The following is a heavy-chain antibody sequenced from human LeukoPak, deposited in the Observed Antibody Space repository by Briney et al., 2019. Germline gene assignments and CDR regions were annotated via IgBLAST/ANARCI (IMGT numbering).Heavy chain of an antibody. D-gene: IGHD3-22*01. J-gene: IGHJ4*02. V-gene: IGHV3-49*04. CDR3: ARAPYYYDSSGYYSFDN. Sequence: GGSLRLSCTASGFTFGDYAMSWVRQAPAKGLEWVGFIRSKAYGGTTEYAASVDGRFTISRDDSKSIAYLQMNSLKTEDTAVYYCARAPYYYDSSGYYSFDNWGQGTRVTVSS. CDR2: IRSKAYGGTT. CDR1: GFTFGDYA.